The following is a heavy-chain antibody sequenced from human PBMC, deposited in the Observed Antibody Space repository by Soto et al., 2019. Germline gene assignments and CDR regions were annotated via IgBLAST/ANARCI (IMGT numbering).Heavy chain of an antibody. CDR3: ASHMTTVTTSLDY. CDR2: ISGSGGST. V-gene: IGHV3-23*01. J-gene: IGHJ4*02. D-gene: IGHD4-17*01. Sequence: EVQLLESGGGLVQPGGSLRLSCAASGFTFSDYAMTWVRQAPGNGLEWVSGISGSGGSTYYADAVKGRFTISRDNSKNTLYLQMNSLRAEDTAVYYCASHMTTVTTSLDYWGQGTLVTVSS. CDR1: GFTFSDYA.